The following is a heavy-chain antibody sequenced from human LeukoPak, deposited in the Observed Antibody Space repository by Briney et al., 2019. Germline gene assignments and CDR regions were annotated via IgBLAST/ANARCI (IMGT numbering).Heavy chain of an antibody. CDR3: ARAEDYYDSSGYYYGVTEYFQH. D-gene: IGHD3-22*01. J-gene: IGHJ1*01. V-gene: IGHV3-74*03. Sequence: GGSLRLSCVGSGFTFSTYWMHWVRQAPGKGLVWVSRINYDGGSTTYADSVKGRFTISRDNAKNTLYLQMNGLRAEDTAVYYCARAEDYYDSSGYYYGVTEYFQHWGQGTLLTVSS. CDR1: GFTFSTYW. CDR2: INYDGGST.